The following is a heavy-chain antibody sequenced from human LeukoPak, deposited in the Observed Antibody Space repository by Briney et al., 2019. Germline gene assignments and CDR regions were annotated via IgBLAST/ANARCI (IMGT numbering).Heavy chain of an antibody. CDR1: GGSISTSNYY. J-gene: IGHJ6*03. Sequence: PSETLSLTCTVSGGSISTSNYYWGWIRQPPGKGLEWIGNIFYSGSTYYSPSLRSRVTISLDTSRNQFSLKLNSVTAADTAVYYCARSVEGYCRGGSCYYYSYYMDVWGKGTTVTVSS. CDR3: ARSVEGYCRGGSCYYYSYYMDV. V-gene: IGHV4-39*07. D-gene: IGHD2-15*01. CDR2: IFYSGST.